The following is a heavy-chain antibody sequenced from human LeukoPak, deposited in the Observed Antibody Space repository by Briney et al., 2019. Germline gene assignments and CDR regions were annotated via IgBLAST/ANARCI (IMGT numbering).Heavy chain of an antibody. D-gene: IGHD6-13*01. CDR1: GDAINSNNYY. V-gene: IGHV4-39*01. CDR2: IHHSGST. Sequence: SETLSLTCTVSGDAINSNNYYWGWIRQPPGKGLEWIGTIHHSGSTYYNPSLKSRVTISVDTSKNRFSLKLSSVTAADTAVYYCARQYASSWSHYYYYGMDVWGQGTTVTVSS. CDR3: ARQYASSWSHYYYYGMDV. J-gene: IGHJ6*02.